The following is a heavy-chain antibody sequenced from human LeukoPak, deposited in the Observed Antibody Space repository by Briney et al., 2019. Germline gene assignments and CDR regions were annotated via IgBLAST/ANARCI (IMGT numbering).Heavy chain of an antibody. CDR1: GFSFNVYA. D-gene: IGHD2-8*01. V-gene: IGHV3-73*01. J-gene: IGHJ4*02. CDR2: IRSKRNYYAT. Sequence: PGRSLKLSCAASGFSFNVYAIYWVRQSPGQGLEWVGRIRSKRNYYATAYAEPVKGRFTISRDDSTKVVTLQMDSLKIEDTAMYYCAKPGPNDFAQKENPYFDSWGQGALVTVSA. CDR3: AKPGPNDFAQKENPYFDS.